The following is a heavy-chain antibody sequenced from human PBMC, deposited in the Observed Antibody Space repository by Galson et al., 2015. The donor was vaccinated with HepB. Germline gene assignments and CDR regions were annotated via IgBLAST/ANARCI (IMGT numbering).Heavy chain of an antibody. CDR2: FDPEDGET. D-gene: IGHD2-8*02. J-gene: IGHJ6*02. CDR1: GYTLTELS. CDR3: VTDMVVSSRYYYGMDV. Sequence: SVKVSCKVSGYTLTELSMHWVRQAPGKGLEWMGGFDPEDGETIYAQKFQGRVTMTEDTSTDTAYMELSSLRSEDTAVYYCVTDMVVSSRYYYGMDVWGQGTTVTVSS. V-gene: IGHV1-24*01.